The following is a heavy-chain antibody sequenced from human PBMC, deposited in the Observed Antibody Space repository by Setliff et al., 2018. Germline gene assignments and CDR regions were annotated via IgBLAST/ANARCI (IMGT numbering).Heavy chain of an antibody. J-gene: IGHJ6*03. Sequence: LRLSCAASGFNFSSYGMHWVRQAPGKGLEWVAAIWFDGSNHYYVDSVKGRFIISRGNSKNTLYLQMNSLRAEDTAVYFCAKESGAHYFYYYYMDVWGKGTTVTVSS. D-gene: IGHD2-15*01. CDR2: IWFDGSNH. CDR3: AKESGAHYFYYYYMDV. CDR1: GFNFSSYG. V-gene: IGHV3-33*06.